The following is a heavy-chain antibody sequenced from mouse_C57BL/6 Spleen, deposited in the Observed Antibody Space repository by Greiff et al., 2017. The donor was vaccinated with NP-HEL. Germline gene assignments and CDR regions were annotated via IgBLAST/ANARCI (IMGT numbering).Heavy chain of an antibody. Sequence: EVQLQQSGPGLVKPSQSLSLTCSVTGYSITSGYYWNWIRQFPGNKLEWMGYISYDGSNNYNPSLKNRISIARDTSKNQFFLKLNSVTTEDTATYYCARGGVFFAYWGQGTLVTVSA. CDR1: GYSITSGYY. CDR3: ARGGVFFAY. V-gene: IGHV3-6*01. J-gene: IGHJ3*01. CDR2: ISYDGSN.